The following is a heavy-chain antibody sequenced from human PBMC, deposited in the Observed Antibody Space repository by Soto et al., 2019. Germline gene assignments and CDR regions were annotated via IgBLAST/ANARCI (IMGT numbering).Heavy chain of an antibody. CDR1: GGSISSYY. J-gene: IGHJ6*03. CDR3: ARSGYYDFWSGYYPPGGDHYYHLAV. D-gene: IGHD3-3*01. Sequence: SETLSLTCTVSGGSISSYYWSWIRQPPGKGLEWIGYIYYSGSTNYNPSLKSRATISVDTSKNQFSLKLSSVTAADTAVYYCARSGYYDFWSGYYPPGGDHYYHLAVWGKGTTVTVSS. V-gene: IGHV4-59*08. CDR2: IYYSGST.